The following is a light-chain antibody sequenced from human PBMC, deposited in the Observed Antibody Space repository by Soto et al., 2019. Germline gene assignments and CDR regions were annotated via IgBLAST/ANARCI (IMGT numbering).Light chain of an antibody. Sequence: EIVRTQSPSTLSVSPGARATLSCMASQSVSRNLAWYQQRPGQAPRLLISGASTRATGIAARFSGSGSGREFTLTISSLQSEDSALYYCQQYSNWPTFGQGTRLENK. CDR1: QSVSRN. CDR2: GAS. V-gene: IGKV3-15*01. J-gene: IGKJ5*01. CDR3: QQYSNWPT.